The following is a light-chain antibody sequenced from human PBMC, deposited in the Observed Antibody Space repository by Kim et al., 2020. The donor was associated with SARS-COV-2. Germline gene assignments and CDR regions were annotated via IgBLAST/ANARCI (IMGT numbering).Light chain of an antibody. J-gene: IGKJ4*01. CDR2: DVS. CDR1: EDIGNL. V-gene: IGKV1-33*01. CDR3: QLYFNLELS. Sequence: DIQLTQSPSSLSASIGDRVTITCQASEDIGNLLNWYQERPGQVPKLLIYDVSNLETGVPTRFSGNRFEAQFTLTITNLQPEDFATYYCQLYFNLELSFGGGTKVDIK.